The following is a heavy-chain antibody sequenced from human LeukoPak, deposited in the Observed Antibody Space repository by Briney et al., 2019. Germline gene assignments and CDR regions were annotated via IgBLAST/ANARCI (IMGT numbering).Heavy chain of an antibody. J-gene: IGHJ4*02. CDR2: IYYSGST. Sequence: SETLSLTCTVSGGSISSYYWSWIRQPPGKGLEWIGYIYYSGSTNYNPSLKSRVTISVDTSKNQFSLKLSSVTAADTAVYYCARVERPYSSSWYNYWGQGTLVTVSS. CDR1: GGSISSYY. D-gene: IGHD6-13*01. V-gene: IGHV4-59*01. CDR3: ARVERPYSSSWYNY.